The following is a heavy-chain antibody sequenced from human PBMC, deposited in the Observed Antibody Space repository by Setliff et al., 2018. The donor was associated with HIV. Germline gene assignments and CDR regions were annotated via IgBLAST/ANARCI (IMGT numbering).Heavy chain of an antibody. CDR2: IFYTGTT. CDR1: HGSISPFY. Sequence: SETLSLTCTVSHGSISPFYWSWMRQPPGKGLEWIGYIFYTGTTKYNPSLKSRVSMSVDMSKNQFSLKLTSVTAADTAVYYCARHRPWEVDVFDIWGQGTMVTVSS. CDR3: ARHRPWEVDVFDI. V-gene: IGHV4-59*08. J-gene: IGHJ3*02. D-gene: IGHD1-26*01.